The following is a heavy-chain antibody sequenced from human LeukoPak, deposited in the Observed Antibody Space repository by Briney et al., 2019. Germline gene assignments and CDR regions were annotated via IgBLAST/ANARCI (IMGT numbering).Heavy chain of an antibody. V-gene: IGHV4-4*07. D-gene: IGHD3-3*01. CDR3: ARVKRNYDFWSGYYMLAPEDWNFDL. CDR1: GGSISSYY. CDR2: IYTSGST. J-gene: IGHJ2*01. Sequence: PSETLSLTCTVSGGSISSYYWSWIRQPPGKGLEWIGRIYTSGSTNYNPSLKSRVTMSVDTSKNQFSLKLSSVTAADTAVYYCARVKRNYDFWSGYYMLAPEDWNFDLWGRGTLVTVSS.